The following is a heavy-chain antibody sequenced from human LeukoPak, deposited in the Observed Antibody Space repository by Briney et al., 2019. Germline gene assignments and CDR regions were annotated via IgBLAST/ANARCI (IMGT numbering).Heavy chain of an antibody. V-gene: IGHV1-8*02. J-gene: IGHJ3*02. CDR1: GYTFTGYY. D-gene: IGHD6-13*01. CDR3: ARGSSWSGRVAFDI. CDR2: MNPNSGNT. Sequence: ASVKVSCKASGYTFTGYYMHWVRQATGQGLEWMGWMNPNSGNTGYAQKFQGRVTMTRNTSISTAYMELSSLRSEDTAVYYCARGSSWSGRVAFDIWGQGTMVTASS.